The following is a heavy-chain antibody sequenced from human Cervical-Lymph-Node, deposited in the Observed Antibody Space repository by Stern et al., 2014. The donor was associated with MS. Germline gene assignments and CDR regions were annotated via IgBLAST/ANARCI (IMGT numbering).Heavy chain of an antibody. CDR1: GASISTVGYY. J-gene: IGHJ4*02. D-gene: IGHD3-16*01. Sequence: QVQLVESGPGLVKPSQTLSLTCTVSGASISTVGYYWIWIRQPPGKGLEWIAYISYSGSTYYNPSLKRRVSISADTSKNQFSLNLTSVTAADTALYYCARSDRLWGSFDYWGQGTLVAVSS. V-gene: IGHV4-31*03. CDR2: ISYSGST. CDR3: ARSDRLWGSFDY.